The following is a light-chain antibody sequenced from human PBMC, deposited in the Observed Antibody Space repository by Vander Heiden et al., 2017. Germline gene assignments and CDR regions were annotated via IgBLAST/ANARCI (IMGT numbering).Light chain of an antibody. CDR2: KAS. CDR3: QQYNSYSPRT. Sequence: DIQMTQSPSHLSASVGDRVTITCRASQSISSWLAWYQQKPGKAPKLLIYKASSLESGVPSRFSGSGSGTEFTLTISSLQPDDFATYYCQQYNSYSPRTFGQGTKVEIK. J-gene: IGKJ1*01. CDR1: QSISSW. V-gene: IGKV1-5*03.